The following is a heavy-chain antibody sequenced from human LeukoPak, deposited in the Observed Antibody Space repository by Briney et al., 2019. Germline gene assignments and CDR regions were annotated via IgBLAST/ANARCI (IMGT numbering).Heavy chain of an antibody. CDR3: ARKSTGPDY. CDR1: GFTFSSYA. CDR2: ISGSGGST. Sequence: PGGSLRLSCAASGFTFSSYAMSWVRQAPGKGLERVSAISGSGGSTYSADSVKGRFTISRDNSKNTLYLQMNSLRVDDTAVYYCARKSTGPDYWGQGTLVTVSS. V-gene: IGHV3-23*01. J-gene: IGHJ4*02.